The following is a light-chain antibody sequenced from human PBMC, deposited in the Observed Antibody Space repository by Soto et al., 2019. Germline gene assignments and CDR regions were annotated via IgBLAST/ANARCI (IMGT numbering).Light chain of an antibody. J-gene: IGKJ1*01. V-gene: IGKV3-20*01. CDR2: GAS. Sequence: EVVLTQSPGTLSLSPGERATLSCGASQSVGSSYLAWYQQKPGQAPRLLIYGASTRATGIPDRFSGSGSGTEYTLTIRRLETQDFAVYYCHHYMNSPWTFGHGTKVEI. CDR1: QSVGSSY. CDR3: HHYMNSPWT.